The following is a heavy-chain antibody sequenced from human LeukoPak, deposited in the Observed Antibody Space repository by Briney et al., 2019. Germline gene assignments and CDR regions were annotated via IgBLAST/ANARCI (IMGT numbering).Heavy chain of an antibody. CDR3: AREVGSGWYYFDY. CDR1: GGTFSSYA. D-gene: IGHD6-19*01. V-gene: IGHV1-69*05. J-gene: IGHJ4*02. Sequence: SVKVSCTASGGTFSSYAISWVRQAPGQGLEWMGRIIPIFGTANYAQKFQGRVTITTDESTSTAYMELSSLRSEDTAVYYCAREVGSGWYYFDYWGQGTLVTVSS. CDR2: IIPIFGTA.